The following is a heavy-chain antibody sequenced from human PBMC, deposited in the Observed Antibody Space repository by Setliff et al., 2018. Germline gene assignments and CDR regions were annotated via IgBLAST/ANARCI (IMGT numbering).Heavy chain of an antibody. Sequence: PGGSLRLSCAASGFTFSTFWMSWVRQAPGKGLEWVANIKQDGSETYYVDSVKGRFTISRDNAKNSLYLQMNSLRAEDTAVYYCARDHAYGSRFYYYYYGMDVWGQGTTVTVSS. D-gene: IGHD3-10*01. CDR3: ARDHAYGSRFYYYYYGMDV. V-gene: IGHV3-7*01. CDR2: IKQDGSET. CDR1: GFTFSTFW. J-gene: IGHJ6*02.